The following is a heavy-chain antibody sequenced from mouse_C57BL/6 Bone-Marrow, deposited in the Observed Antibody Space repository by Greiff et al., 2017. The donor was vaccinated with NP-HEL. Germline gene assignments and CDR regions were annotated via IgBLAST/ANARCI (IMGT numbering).Heavy chain of an antibody. CDR3: ARLGYYGSSPYFDV. Sequence: QVQLQHPGAELVKPGASVKMSCKASGYTFTSYWITWVKQRPGQGLEWIGDIYPGSGSTNYNEKFKSKATLTVDTSSSTAYMQLSSLTSEDSAVYYCARLGYYGSSPYFDVWGTGTTVTVSS. D-gene: IGHD1-1*01. CDR2: IYPGSGST. V-gene: IGHV1-55*01. CDR1: GYTFTSYW. J-gene: IGHJ1*03.